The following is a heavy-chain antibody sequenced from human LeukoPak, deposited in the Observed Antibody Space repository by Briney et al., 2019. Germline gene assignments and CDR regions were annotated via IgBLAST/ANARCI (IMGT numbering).Heavy chain of an antibody. CDR1: GFTFSSYG. J-gene: IGHJ4*02. CDR2: ISYDGSNK. V-gene: IGHV3-30*18. D-gene: IGHD3-10*01. Sequence: GGSLRLSCAASGFTFSSYGMHWVRQAPGKGLEWVAVISYDGSNKYYADSVKGRFTISRDNSKNTLYLQMNSLRAEDTAVYYCAKDVWDGSGSYEWSYFDYWGQGTLVTVFS. CDR3: AKDVWDGSGSYEWSYFDY.